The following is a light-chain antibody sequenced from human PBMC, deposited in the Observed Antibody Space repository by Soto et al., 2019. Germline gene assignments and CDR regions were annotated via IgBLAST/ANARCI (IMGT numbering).Light chain of an antibody. CDR1: SSDVGGYNY. Sequence: QSALTQPPSASGSPGQSVTISCTGTSSDVGGYNYVSWYQQHPGKAPRLIFYEVRNRPSGIPLRFSASKSVNTASLTISGLQAEDEAHYYCSSFTSKSTLIFGGGTKLTVL. CDR3: SSFTSKSTLI. V-gene: IGLV2-14*03. J-gene: IGLJ2*01. CDR2: EVR.